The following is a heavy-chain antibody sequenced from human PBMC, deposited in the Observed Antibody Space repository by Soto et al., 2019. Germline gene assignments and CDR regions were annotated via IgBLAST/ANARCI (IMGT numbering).Heavy chain of an antibody. V-gene: IGHV3-73*02. Sequence: EVQLVESGGGLVQPGGSLKLSCAASGFTFSGSAMHWVRQASGKGLEWGGRIRSKANNYATAYAASLKGRFTISRDDSKNTAYLQMNRLKTEDTAVYYCTRHALQYCGGDCYLLPYFDLWGRGTLVTVSS. CDR2: IRSKANNYAT. J-gene: IGHJ2*01. CDR1: GFTFSGSA. D-gene: IGHD2-21*02. CDR3: TRHALQYCGGDCYLLPYFDL.